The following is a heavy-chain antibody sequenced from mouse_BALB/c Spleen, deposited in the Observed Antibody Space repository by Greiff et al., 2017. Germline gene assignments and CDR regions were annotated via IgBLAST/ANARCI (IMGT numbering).Heavy chain of an antibody. D-gene: IGHD2-10*02. V-gene: IGHV5-9-1*01. J-gene: IGHJ2*01. CDR2: ISSGGSYT. CDR3: AKSPLYGNYLYFDY. CDR1: GFTFSSYA. Sequence: EVMLVESGGGLVKPGGSLKLSCAASGFTFSSYAMSWVRQTPEKRLEWVATISSGGSYTYYPDSVKGRFTISRDNAKNTLYLQMSSLRSEDTAMYYCAKSPLYGNYLYFDYWGQGTTLTVSS.